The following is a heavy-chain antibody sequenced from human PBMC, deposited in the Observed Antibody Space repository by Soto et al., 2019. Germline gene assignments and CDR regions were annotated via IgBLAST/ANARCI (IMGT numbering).Heavy chain of an antibody. J-gene: IGHJ3*01. Sequence: GEARRVWCSGSGGTSRTEPFIVFRLALEKGMEWVSSITETSLYIYYAGSVKGRFTISRDNARNSMYLELNSLRAEDTAVYYCERAAF. CDR2: ITETSLYI. CDR3: ERAAF. V-gene: IGHV3-21*01. CDR1: GGTSRTEP.